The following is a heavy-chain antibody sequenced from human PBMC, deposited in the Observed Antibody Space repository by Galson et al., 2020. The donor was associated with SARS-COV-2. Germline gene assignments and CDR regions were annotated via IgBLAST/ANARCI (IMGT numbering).Heavy chain of an antibody. D-gene: IGHD4-17*01. CDR3: ARDGTDDYGDPFFDY. J-gene: IGHJ4*02. CDR2: IWYDGSNK. V-gene: IGHV3-33*01. Sequence: GGSLRLSCAASGFTFSSYGMHWVRQAPGKGLEWVAVIWYDGSNKYYADSVKGRFTISRDNSKNTLYLQMNSLRAEDTAVYYCARDGTDDYGDPFFDYWGQGTLVTVSS. CDR1: GFTFSSYG.